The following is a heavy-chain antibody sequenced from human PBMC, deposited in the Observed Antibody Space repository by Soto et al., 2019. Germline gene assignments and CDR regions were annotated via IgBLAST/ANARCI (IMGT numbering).Heavy chain of an antibody. CDR2: INHSGST. D-gene: IGHD6-19*01. J-gene: IGHJ6*03. V-gene: IGHV4-34*01. CDR1: GGSFSGYY. Sequence: SETLSLTCAVYGGSFSGYYWSWIRQPPGKGLEWIGEINHSGSTNYNPSLKSRVTISVDTSKNQFSLKLSSVTAADTAVYYCARGQSLVYYYYYMDVWGKGTTVTVSS. CDR3: ARGQSLVYYYYYMDV.